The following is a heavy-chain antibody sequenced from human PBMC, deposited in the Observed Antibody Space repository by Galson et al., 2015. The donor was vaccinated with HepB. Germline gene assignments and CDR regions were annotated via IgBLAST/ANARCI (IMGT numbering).Heavy chain of an antibody. CDR1: GFTFSSYK. D-gene: IGHD2-21*01. J-gene: IGHJ4*02. CDR3: ARDVDFDF. V-gene: IGHV3-48*03. CDR2: ISSSGGTI. Sequence: SLRLSCAASGFTFSSYKMNWVHQAPGKGLECISYISSSGGTIYYADSVRGRFTISRDNAKNALYLQMNSLRDEDTAVYYCARDVDFDFWGQGTLVTVSS.